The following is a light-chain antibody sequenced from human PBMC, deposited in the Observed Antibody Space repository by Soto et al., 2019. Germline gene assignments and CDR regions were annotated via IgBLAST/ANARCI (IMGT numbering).Light chain of an antibody. CDR1: QSVDTC. Sequence: DIQMTQSPSTLSASVGDRVTITCRASQSVDTCLAWYQQKPGKAPHLLIYKASSLVTGVPSRFSGSGSVTELTLTISSLQPDYFATYYCQQFYSYPWTLGQGTKVEIK. J-gene: IGKJ1*01. CDR2: KAS. V-gene: IGKV1-5*03. CDR3: QQFYSYPWT.